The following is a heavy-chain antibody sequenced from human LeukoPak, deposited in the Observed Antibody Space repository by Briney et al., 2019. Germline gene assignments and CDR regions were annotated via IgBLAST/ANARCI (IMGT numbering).Heavy chain of an antibody. Sequence: GASVKVSCKASGYTFTSYGISWVRQAPGQGLEWMGWISAYNGNTNYAQKFQGRVTMTRDTSISTAYMELSRLRSDDTAVYYCARDSGSGSYSRLYYYYYMDVWGKGTTVTVSS. CDR1: GYTFTSYG. V-gene: IGHV1-18*01. CDR3: ARDSGSGSYSRLYYYYYMDV. J-gene: IGHJ6*03. CDR2: ISAYNGNT. D-gene: IGHD3-10*01.